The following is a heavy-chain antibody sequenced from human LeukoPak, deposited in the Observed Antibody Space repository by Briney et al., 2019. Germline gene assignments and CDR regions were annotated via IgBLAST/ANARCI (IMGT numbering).Heavy chain of an antibody. CDR3: ASTGYCSGGSCYPVHLYYYYYYMDV. D-gene: IGHD2-15*01. CDR2: IIPIFGTA. CDR1: GYTFTSYG. J-gene: IGHJ6*03. Sequence: ASVKVSCKASGYTFTSYGISWVRQAPGQGLEWMGGIIPIFGTANYAQKFQGRVTITADKSTSTAYMELSSLRSEDTAVYYCASTGYCSGGSCYPVHLYYYYYYMDVWGKGTTVTVSS. V-gene: IGHV1-69*06.